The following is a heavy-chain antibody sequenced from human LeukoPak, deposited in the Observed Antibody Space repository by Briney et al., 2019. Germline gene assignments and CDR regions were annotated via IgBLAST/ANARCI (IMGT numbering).Heavy chain of an antibody. CDR2: IEQHGNEK. CDR3: AGGDYYGSGSARRHWFDP. D-gene: IGHD3-10*01. J-gene: IGHJ5*02. Sequence: GGSLRLSCSASGFTFSSYCMNGVRQAPGKGLEWVANIEQHGNEKYYMDSVKGRFTISRDNAKNSLYLEMNSLRAEDTAVYYCAGGDYYGSGSARRHWFDPWGQGTLVTVSS. V-gene: IGHV3-7*04. CDR1: GFTFSSYC.